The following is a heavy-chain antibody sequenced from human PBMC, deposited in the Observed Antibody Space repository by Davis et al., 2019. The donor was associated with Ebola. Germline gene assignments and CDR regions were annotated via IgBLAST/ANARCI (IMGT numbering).Heavy chain of an antibody. V-gene: IGHV3-69-1*01. CDR2: LGTSADT. J-gene: IGHJ4*02. CDR1: GFVFRNYV. CDR3: AFGRASGDFDY. Sequence: GGSLRLSCAASGFVFRNYVMSWVRQAPGKGLEWVSTLGTSADTYYADSLKGRFTISRDNTKNSLYLQMNSLRAEDTAMYYCAFGRASGDFDYWGQGTLVTVSS. D-gene: IGHD3-16*01.